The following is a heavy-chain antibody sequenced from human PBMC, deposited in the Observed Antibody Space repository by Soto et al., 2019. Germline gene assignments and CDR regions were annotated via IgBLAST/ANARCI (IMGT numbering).Heavy chain of an antibody. CDR2: IDPDVSHT. D-gene: IGHD2-8*01. CDR3: ATLMSLVG. CDR1: GFSFDDFW. J-gene: IGHJ4*02. V-gene: IGHV5-10-1*01. Sequence: GESLKISCXGFGFSFDDFWINWVRKVPGKGMEWVGRIDPDVSHTNYSLSFQGHVTISADKSVSTAYSHWSSLKTSDTAMYYCATLMSLVGWGQGTLVTVSS.